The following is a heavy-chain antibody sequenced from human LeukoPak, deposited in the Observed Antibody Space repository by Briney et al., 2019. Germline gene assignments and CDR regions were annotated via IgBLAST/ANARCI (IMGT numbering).Heavy chain of an antibody. CDR2: ISWNSGSI. Sequence: GGSLRLSCAASGFTFDDYAMHWVRQAPGKGLEWVSGISWNSGSIGYADSVKGRFTISRDDVNNSLYLQMNSLRTEDTALYYCAKGWELFIYGMDVWGQGTTVTVSS. CDR3: AKGWELFIYGMDV. J-gene: IGHJ6*02. D-gene: IGHD1-26*01. V-gene: IGHV3-9*01. CDR1: GFTFDDYA.